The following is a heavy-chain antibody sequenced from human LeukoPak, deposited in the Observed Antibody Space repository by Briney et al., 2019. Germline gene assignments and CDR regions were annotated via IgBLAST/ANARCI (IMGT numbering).Heavy chain of an antibody. J-gene: IGHJ4*02. CDR2: IKQDGSEK. D-gene: IGHD6-13*01. CDR1: GLTFSSYW. V-gene: IGHV3-7*01. Sequence: PGGSLRLSCAASGLTFSSYWMSWVRQAPGKGLEWVANIKQDGSEKYYVDSVKGRFTISRDNAKNSLYLQMNSLRAEDTAVYYCATDSSSQVGYWGQGTLVTVSS. CDR3: ATDSSSQVGY.